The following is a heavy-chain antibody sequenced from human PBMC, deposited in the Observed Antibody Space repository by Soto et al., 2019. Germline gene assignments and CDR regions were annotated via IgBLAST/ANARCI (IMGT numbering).Heavy chain of an antibody. CDR1: GFTFTNFG. CDR2: ISYDGHNK. CDR3: AKELQAYGDYKYCYYGMDV. Sequence: VQLVESGGGVVQPGGSLRLSCAASGFTFTNFGIHWVRQAPGKGLEWVSLISYDGHNKYYSDSVKGRFTISRDNYKNTLSLQMNSMRAEDTAAYYCAKELQAYGDYKYCYYGMDVWGQGTMVSVSS. J-gene: IGHJ6*02. D-gene: IGHD4-17*01. V-gene: IGHV3-30*18.